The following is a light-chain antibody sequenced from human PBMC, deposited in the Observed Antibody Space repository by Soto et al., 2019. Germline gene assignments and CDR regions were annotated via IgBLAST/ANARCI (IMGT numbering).Light chain of an antibody. CDR1: SSNIGNNY. J-gene: IGLJ1*01. CDR2: ENK. CDR3: GAWDSSLSVFV. V-gene: IGLV1-51*02. Sequence: QSVLTQPPSVSAAPGQKVTISCSGSSSNIGNNYVSWYQQLPGTAPKLLIYENKKRPSGIPDRFSGSKSGTSATLGVTGLQTGDEADYYCGAWDSSLSVFVFGTVTKVTVL.